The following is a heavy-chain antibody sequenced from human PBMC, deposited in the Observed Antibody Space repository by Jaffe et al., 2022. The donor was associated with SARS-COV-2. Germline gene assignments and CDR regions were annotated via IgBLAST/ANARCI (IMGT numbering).Heavy chain of an antibody. Sequence: EVQLVESGGGLVQPGGSLRLSCAASGFTVSSNYMSWVRQAPGKGLEWVSVIYSGGSTYYADSVKGRFTISRDNSKNTLYLQMNSLRAEDTAVYYCARVLSGWPYYYYYYGMDVWGQGTTVTVSS. D-gene: IGHD6-19*01. J-gene: IGHJ6*02. CDR3: ARVLSGWPYYYYYYGMDV. CDR1: GFTVSSNY. V-gene: IGHV3-66*02. CDR2: IYSGGST.